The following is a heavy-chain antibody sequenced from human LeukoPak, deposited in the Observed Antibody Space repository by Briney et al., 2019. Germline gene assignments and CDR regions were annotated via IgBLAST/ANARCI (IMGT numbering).Heavy chain of an antibody. CDR3: ARILVVVTAIGDAFDI. Sequence: GGSLRLSCAASGFTFSSYAMSWVRQAPGKGLVWVSRIYIDGTGTVYAGSVKGRFTISRDNAKNTLSLQMNSLRAEDTAVYYCARILVVVTAIGDAFDIWGQGTMVTVSS. CDR1: GFTFSSYA. D-gene: IGHD2-21*02. CDR2: IYIDGTGT. V-gene: IGHV3-74*01. J-gene: IGHJ3*02.